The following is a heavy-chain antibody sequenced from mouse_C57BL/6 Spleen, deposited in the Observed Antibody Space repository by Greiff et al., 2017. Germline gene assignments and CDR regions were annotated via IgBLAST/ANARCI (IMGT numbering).Heavy chain of an antibody. CDR3: AKYGSNYAMDY. Sequence: EVMLVESGGGLVKPGGSLKLSCAASGFTFSDYGMHWVRQAPEKGLEWVAYISSGSSTIYYADIVKGRFTISRDNAKNTLFLQMTSLRSEDTAMYYCAKYGSNYAMDYWGQGTSVTVSS. J-gene: IGHJ4*01. D-gene: IGHD1-1*01. CDR1: GFTFSDYG. V-gene: IGHV5-17*01. CDR2: ISSGSSTI.